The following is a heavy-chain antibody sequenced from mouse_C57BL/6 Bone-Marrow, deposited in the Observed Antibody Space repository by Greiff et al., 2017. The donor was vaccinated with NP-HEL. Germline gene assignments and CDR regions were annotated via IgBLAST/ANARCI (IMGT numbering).Heavy chain of an antibody. V-gene: IGHV5-16*02. Sequence: EVKLMESEGGLVQPGSSMKLSCTASGFTFSDYYMAWVRQVPEKGLEWVANINYDGSSTYYLDSLKSRFIISRDNAKNILYLQMSSLKSEDSAIYYCARWDGYHFDYWGQGTTLTVSS. CDR3: ARWDGYHFDY. J-gene: IGHJ2*01. CDR2: INYDGSST. D-gene: IGHD2-3*01. CDR1: GFTFSDYY.